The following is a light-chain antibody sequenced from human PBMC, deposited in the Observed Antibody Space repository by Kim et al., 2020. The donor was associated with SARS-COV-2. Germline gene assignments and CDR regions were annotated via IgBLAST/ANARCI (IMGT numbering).Light chain of an antibody. J-gene: IGKJ2*01. Sequence: QTGSPGERATLSCRASQSISSNLAWYQQKPDQAPRLLIYGASTRATDIPVRFSGSGSGTEFTLTISSLQSEDFVVYYCQQYHNMQTFGQGTKLEI. CDR3: QQYHNMQT. CDR1: QSISSN. V-gene: IGKV3-15*01. CDR2: GAS.